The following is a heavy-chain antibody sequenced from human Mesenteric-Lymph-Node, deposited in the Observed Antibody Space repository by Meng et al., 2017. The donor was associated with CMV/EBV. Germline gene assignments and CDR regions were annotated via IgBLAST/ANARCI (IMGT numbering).Heavy chain of an antibody. CDR3: AKDSLEGLGELSLGYDY. Sequence: GESLKISCAASGFTFSGSAMHWVRQASGKGLEWVGRIRSKANSYATAYAASVKGRFTISRDDSKSTLYLQMNSLRAEDTAVYYCAKDSLEGLGELSLGYDYWGQGTLVTVSS. CDR2: IRSKANSYAT. D-gene: IGHD3-16*02. CDR1: GFTFSGSA. J-gene: IGHJ4*02. V-gene: IGHV3-73*01.